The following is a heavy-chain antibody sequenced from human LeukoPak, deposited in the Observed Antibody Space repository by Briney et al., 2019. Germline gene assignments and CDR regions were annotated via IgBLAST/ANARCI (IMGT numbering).Heavy chain of an antibody. J-gene: IGHJ4*02. D-gene: IGHD3-22*01. CDR1: GYTFTGYY. Sequence: SVKVSCKASGYTFTGYYMHWVRQAPGQGLEWMGRIIPIFGTANYAQKFQGRVTITTDESTSTAYMELSSLRSEDTAVYYCARGPDYDSSGLDYWGQGTLVTVSS. CDR2: IIPIFGTA. V-gene: IGHV1-69*05. CDR3: ARGPDYDSSGLDY.